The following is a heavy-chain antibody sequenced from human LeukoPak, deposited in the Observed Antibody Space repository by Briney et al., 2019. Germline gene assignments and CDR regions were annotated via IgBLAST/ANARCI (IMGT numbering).Heavy chain of an antibody. D-gene: IGHD6-19*01. V-gene: IGHV3-23*01. CDR1: GFTFSNHG. CDR3: ASLQWLANH. CDR2: ISPSGDIT. Sequence: GGSLRLSCAASGFTFSNHGMNWVRQAPGKGLEWVSGISPSGDITYYADSVKGRFTISRDNSKNTLYLQMNSLRAEDTAVYYCASLQWLANHWGQGTLVTVSS. J-gene: IGHJ4*02.